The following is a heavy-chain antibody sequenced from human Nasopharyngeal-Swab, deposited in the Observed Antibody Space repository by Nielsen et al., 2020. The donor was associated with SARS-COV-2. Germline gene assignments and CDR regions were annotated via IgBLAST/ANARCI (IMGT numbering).Heavy chain of an antibody. V-gene: IGHV3-74*01. D-gene: IGHD5-18*01. Sequence: GGSLRLSCAASGFTFSSYWMHWVRQAPGKGLVWVSRINSDGSSTSYADSVKGRFTISRDNAKNTLYLQMNSLRAEDTAVHYCARGFSGYSYGYYFDYWGQGTLVTVSS. CDR3: ARGFSGYSYGYYFDY. CDR1: GFTFSSYW. CDR2: INSDGSST. J-gene: IGHJ4*02.